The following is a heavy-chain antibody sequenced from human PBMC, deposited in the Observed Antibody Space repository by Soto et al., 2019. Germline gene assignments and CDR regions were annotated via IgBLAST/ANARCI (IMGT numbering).Heavy chain of an antibody. Sequence: SETLSLTCTVSGGSISSYYWSWIRQPPGKGLEWIGYIYYSGSTNYNPSLKSRVTISVDTSKNQFSLKLSSVTAADTAVYYCGREGLEGDGYNLDAFDIWGQGTMVTVSS. CDR1: GGSISSYY. D-gene: IGHD5-12*01. CDR3: GREGLEGDGYNLDAFDI. CDR2: IYYSGST. V-gene: IGHV4-59*01. J-gene: IGHJ3*02.